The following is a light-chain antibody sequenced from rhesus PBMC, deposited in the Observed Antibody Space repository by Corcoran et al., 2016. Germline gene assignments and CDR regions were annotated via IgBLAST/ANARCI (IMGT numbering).Light chain of an antibody. CDR2: AAS. CDR3: LQSYSSPLT. CDR1: QGISVY. J-gene: IGKJ4*01. V-gene: IGKV1-36*02. Sequence: DIQMTQSPSSLSASVGDRATITCRASQGISVYLSWYQQKPGETPKRLNYAASTLESGVPSRFSGSGSGTDFTLPIRNLQPEDFATYNCLQSYSSPLTFGGGTKVEIK.